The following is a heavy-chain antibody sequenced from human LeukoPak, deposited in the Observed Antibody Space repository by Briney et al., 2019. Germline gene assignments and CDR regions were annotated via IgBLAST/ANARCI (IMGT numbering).Heavy chain of an antibody. D-gene: IGHD3-10*01. Sequence: SETLSLTCTVSGGSISSSSYYWGWIRQPPGKGLEWIGSIYYSGSTYYNPSLKSRVTISVDTSKNQFSLKLRSVTAADTAVYYCATLPTYYYGSRSRGYFDYWGQGTLVTVSS. CDR2: IYYSGST. J-gene: IGHJ4*02. CDR3: ATLPTYYYGSRSRGYFDY. V-gene: IGHV4-39*01. CDR1: GGSISSSSYY.